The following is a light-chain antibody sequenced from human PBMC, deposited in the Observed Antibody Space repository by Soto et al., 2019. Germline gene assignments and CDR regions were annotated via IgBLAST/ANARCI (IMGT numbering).Light chain of an antibody. CDR2: DAS. J-gene: IGKJ1*01. CDR1: QSVSSN. V-gene: IGKV3D-11*02. CDR3: QQNNKWQWT. Sequence: EIVLIQSPATLSLSPGERATLSCRASQSVSSNLAWYQQNPGQAPRLLIFDASNRATGIPARFSGSGSGTDFILTISSLEHEDFEVYFCQQNNKWQWTLGPGTKVDIK.